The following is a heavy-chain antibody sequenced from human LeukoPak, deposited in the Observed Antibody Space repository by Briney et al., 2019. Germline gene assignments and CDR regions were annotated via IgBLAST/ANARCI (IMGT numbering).Heavy chain of an antibody. CDR3: ARRGCSSTSCYRFYMDV. CDR1: GYTFTGYY. CDR2: INPNSGGT. Sequence: ASVKVSRKASGYTFTGYYMHWVRQAPGQGLEWMGWINPNSGGTNYAQKFQGWVTMTTDTSTSTAYMELRSLRSDDTAVYYCARRGCSSTSCYRFYMDVWGKGTTVTVSS. V-gene: IGHV1-2*04. D-gene: IGHD2-2*01. J-gene: IGHJ6*03.